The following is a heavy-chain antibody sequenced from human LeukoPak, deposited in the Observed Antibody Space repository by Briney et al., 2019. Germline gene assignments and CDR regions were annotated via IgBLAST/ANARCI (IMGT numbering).Heavy chain of an antibody. D-gene: IGHD3-16*01. CDR3: ARSDVGAKETYYDYVWGSYRYYFDY. CDR2: IKQDGSEK. Sequence: PGGSLRLSCAASGFTFSSYWMSWVRQAPGKGLEWVANIKQDGSEKYYVDSVKGRFTISRDNAKNSLYLQMNSLRAEDTAVYYCARSDVGAKETYYDYVWGSYRYYFDYWGQGTLVTVSS. J-gene: IGHJ4*02. V-gene: IGHV3-7*01. CDR1: GFTFSSYW.